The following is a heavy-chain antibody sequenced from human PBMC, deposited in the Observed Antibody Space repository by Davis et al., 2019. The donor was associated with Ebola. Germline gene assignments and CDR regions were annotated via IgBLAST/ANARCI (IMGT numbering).Heavy chain of an antibody. CDR1: GYSISSGYY. D-gene: IGHD2-2*01. Sequence: PSETLSLTCAVSGYSISSGYYWGWIRQPPGKGLEWIGSIYHSGSTYYNPSLKSRVTISVDTSKNQFSLKLSSVTAADTAVYYCARGAGVPAARNWFDPWGQGTLVTVSS. CDR2: IYHSGST. CDR3: ARGAGVPAARNWFDP. J-gene: IGHJ5*02. V-gene: IGHV4-38-2*01.